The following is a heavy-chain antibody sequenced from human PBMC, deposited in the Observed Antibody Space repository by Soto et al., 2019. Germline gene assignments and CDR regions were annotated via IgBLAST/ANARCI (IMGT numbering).Heavy chain of an antibody. CDR3: SRAPMRDFYNYWGGFHS. CDR1: GGTFNNYG. J-gene: IGHJ4*02. Sequence: QVQLVQSGAEVRKPGSSVKVSCKASGGTFNNYGVAWVRQAPGQGLEWMGGIIPMLDKTNYDQKFQDRVTFTADTSTNTAYMELNSLTSDDTAIYFCSRAPMRDFYNYWGGFHSWGPGTLVTVSP. V-gene: IGHV1-69*06. CDR2: IIPMLDKT. D-gene: IGHD5-12*01.